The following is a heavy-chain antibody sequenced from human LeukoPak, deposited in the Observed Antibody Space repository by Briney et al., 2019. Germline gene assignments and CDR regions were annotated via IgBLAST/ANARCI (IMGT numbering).Heavy chain of an antibody. D-gene: IGHD6-19*01. J-gene: IGHJ6*04. CDR2: ISYDGSNK. CDR1: GFTFSSYG. Sequence: PGGSLGLSCAASGFTFSSYGMHWVRQAPGKGLEWVAVISYDGSNKYYADSVKGRFTISRDNSKNTLYLQMNSLRAEDTAVYYCAKEKSLAVAGPYYYYYGMDVWGKGTTVTVSS. CDR3: AKEKSLAVAGPYYYYYGMDV. V-gene: IGHV3-30*18.